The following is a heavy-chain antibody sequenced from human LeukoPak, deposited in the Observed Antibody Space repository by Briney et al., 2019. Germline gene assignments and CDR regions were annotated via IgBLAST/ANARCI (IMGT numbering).Heavy chain of an antibody. D-gene: IGHD1-26*01. CDR2: ISYSGST. CDR1: GSSINSSTYY. V-gene: IGHV4-39*07. Sequence: SETLSFTCTVSGSSINSSTYYWGWIRQPPGKGLEWIGSISYSGSTYYNASLKSRVTISVDTSKNQFSLKLSSVTAADTAVYYCAREWAISGAGDYWGQGTPVTVSS. CDR3: AREWAISGAGDY. J-gene: IGHJ4*02.